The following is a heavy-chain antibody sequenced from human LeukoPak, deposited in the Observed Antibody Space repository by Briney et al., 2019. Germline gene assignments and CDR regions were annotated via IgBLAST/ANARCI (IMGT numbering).Heavy chain of an antibody. Sequence: PSETLSLTCTVSGGSISSYYWSWIRQPPGKGLEWIGYIYYGGSTNYNPSLKSRVTISVDTSKNQFSLKLSSVTAADTAVYYCAREQYSSGWYGGHNWFDPWGQATLVTVSS. CDR1: GGSISSYY. CDR2: IYYGGST. D-gene: IGHD6-19*01. CDR3: AREQYSSGWYGGHNWFDP. V-gene: IGHV4-59*01. J-gene: IGHJ5*02.